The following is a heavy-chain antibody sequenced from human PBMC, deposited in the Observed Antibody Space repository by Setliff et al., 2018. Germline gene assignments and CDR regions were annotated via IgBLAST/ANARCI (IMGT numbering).Heavy chain of an antibody. V-gene: IGHV4-34*01. CDR1: GASFSDYY. CDR3: ARIKWFGETDCFDS. CDR2: INHSGST. J-gene: IGHJ5*01. D-gene: IGHD3-10*01. Sequence: PSETLSLTCAVSGASFSDYYWTWIRQSPGKGLEWIGEINHSGSTNYNPSLKSRVTMSVDTSKNQFSLRLTSVTAADTAVYYCARIKWFGETDCFDSWGQGTLVTVSS.